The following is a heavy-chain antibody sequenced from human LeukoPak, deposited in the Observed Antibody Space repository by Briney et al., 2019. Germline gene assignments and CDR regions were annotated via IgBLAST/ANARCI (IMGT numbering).Heavy chain of an antibody. CDR1: GFTFGSYA. Sequence: PGGSLRLSCAASGFTFGSYAMSWIRQPPGKGLEWIGSIYYSGSTYYNPSLKSRVTISVDTSKNQFSLKLSSVTAADTAVYYCARRGDQTVAGKGYYFDYWGQGTLVTVSS. CDR3: ARRGDQTVAGKGYYFDY. V-gene: IGHV4-39*01. J-gene: IGHJ4*02. CDR2: IYYSGST. D-gene: IGHD6-19*01.